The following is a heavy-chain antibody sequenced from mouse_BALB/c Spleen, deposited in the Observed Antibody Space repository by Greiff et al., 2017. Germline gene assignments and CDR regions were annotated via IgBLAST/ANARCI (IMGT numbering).Heavy chain of an antibody. V-gene: IGHV2-9*02. CDR1: GFSLTSYG. J-gene: IGHJ3*01. D-gene: IGHD6-5*01. CDR3: ARGLSPY. CDR2: IWAGGST. Sequence: VQGVESGPGLVAPSQSLSITCTVSGFSLTSYGVHWVRQPPGKGLEWLGVIWAGGSTNYNSALMSRLSISKDNSKSQVFLKMNSLQTDDTAMYYCARGLSPYWGQGTLVTVSA.